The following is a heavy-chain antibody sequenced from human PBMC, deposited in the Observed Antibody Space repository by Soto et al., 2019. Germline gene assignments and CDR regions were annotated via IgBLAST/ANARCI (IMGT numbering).Heavy chain of an antibody. CDR3: ARLVGPTSSDNWFDP. CDR2: VSGYNGHT. CDR1: GYTFTSYG. Sequence: EASVKVSCKSSGYTFTSYGISCVRQAPGQGLEWMGWVSGYNGHTNYAQKFQGRVTMTRDISTTTAYMELRNLRSDDTAVYYCARLVGPTSSDNWFDPWGQGTLVTVSS. D-gene: IGHD1-26*01. J-gene: IGHJ5*02. V-gene: IGHV1-18*01.